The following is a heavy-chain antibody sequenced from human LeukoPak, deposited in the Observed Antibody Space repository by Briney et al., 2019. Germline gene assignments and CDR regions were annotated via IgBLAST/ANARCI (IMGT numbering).Heavy chain of an antibody. CDR1: GGSISSYY. CDR3: ARTGIEEYYYYMDV. CDR2: IYTSGST. V-gene: IGHV4-4*07. J-gene: IGHJ6*03. Sequence: SETLSLTSTVSGGSISSYYWSWIRQPAGKGLEWIGRIYTSGSTNYNPSLKSRVTMSVDTSKNQFSLKLSSVTAADTAVYYCARTGIEEYYYYMDVWGKGTTVTVSS. D-gene: IGHD6-13*01.